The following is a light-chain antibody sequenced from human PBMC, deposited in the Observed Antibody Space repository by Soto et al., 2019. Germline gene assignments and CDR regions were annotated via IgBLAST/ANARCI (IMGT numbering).Light chain of an antibody. Sequence: QSALTQPASVSASPGQSITISCTGTSIDIGAYNYVYWYQQHPGKAPKLMIYDVSNRPSGVSNRFSGSKSGNTASLTISGLQAEDEADYYCSSYTSSSRVVFGGGTKLTVL. CDR1: SIDIGAYNY. CDR2: DVS. J-gene: IGLJ2*01. V-gene: IGLV2-14*01. CDR3: SSYTSSSRVV.